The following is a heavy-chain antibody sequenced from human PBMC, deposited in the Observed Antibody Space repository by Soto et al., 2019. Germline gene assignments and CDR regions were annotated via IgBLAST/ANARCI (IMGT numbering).Heavy chain of an antibody. Sequence: QVQLQESGPGLVKPLQTLSLTCTVSGDSVSSGGAYWSWIRQHPGKGLEWIGYIYYSGSANYTPSLKSRPTIALDPSQNQGSLRLSSVTAADTAVYYCARLKSRYYKIISFSFDYWCRGTLVTVSS. CDR2: IYYSGSA. D-gene: IGHD3-10*01. CDR3: ARLKSRYYKIISFSFDY. J-gene: IGHJ4*02. CDR1: GDSVSSGGAY. V-gene: IGHV4-31*03.